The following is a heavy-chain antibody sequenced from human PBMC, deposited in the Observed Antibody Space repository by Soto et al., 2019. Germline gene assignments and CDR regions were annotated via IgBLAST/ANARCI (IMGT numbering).Heavy chain of an antibody. J-gene: IGHJ5*02. D-gene: IGHD6-19*01. V-gene: IGHV3-30-3*01. Sequence: QVQLVESGGGVDQRGRSLRLSCAASGFTFSSYAMHWVRQAPGKGLEWVAVISYDGSNKYYADSVKGRFTISRDNSKNTLYLQMNSLRAEDTAVYYCARDSTVAGSNWFDPWGQGTLVTVSS. CDR3: ARDSTVAGSNWFDP. CDR1: GFTFSSYA. CDR2: ISYDGSNK.